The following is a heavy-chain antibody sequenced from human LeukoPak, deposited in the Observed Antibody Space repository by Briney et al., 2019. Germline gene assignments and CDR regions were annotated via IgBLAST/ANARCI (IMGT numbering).Heavy chain of an antibody. D-gene: IGHD4-17*01. Sequence: GGSLRLSCAGSGFIFSSYWMHWVRQAPGKGLMWVSSISSSSTYIYYADSVKGRFTISRDNSKNTLYLQMNSLRAEDTAVYYCAKDRAYGDSTGEDYYYYGMDVWGQGTTVTVSS. CDR3: AKDRAYGDSTGEDYYYYGMDV. CDR1: GFIFSSYW. J-gene: IGHJ6*02. V-gene: IGHV3-21*01. CDR2: ISSSSTYI.